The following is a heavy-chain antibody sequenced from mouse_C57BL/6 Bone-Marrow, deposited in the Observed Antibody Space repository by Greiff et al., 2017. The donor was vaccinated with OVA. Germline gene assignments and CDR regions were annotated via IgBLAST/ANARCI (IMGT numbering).Heavy chain of an antibody. D-gene: IGHD1-1*01. CDR1: GYTFTSYG. CDR2: IYPRSGHT. V-gene: IGHV1-81*01. Sequence: VQLQQSGAELARPGASVKLSCKASGYTFTSYGISWVKQRTGQGLEWIGEIYPRSGHTNYNEKFKGKATLTADKSSSTAYMELHSLTSEDSAVYYCAREGYYYGSSYEYWGQGTLVTVSA. CDR3: AREGYYYGSSYEY. J-gene: IGHJ3*01.